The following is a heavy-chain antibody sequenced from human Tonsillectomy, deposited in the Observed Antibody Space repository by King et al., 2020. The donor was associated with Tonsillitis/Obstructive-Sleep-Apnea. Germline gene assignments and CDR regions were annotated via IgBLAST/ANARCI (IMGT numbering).Heavy chain of an antibody. Sequence: VQLQQWGAGLLKPSETLSLTCAVYGGSFSGYYWSWIRQPPGKGLEWIGEINHSGSTNYNPSLKSRVTISLDTSKNQFSLKLSSVTAADTAVYYCASARLKDIVVVPSNYYFDYWGQGTLVTVYS. V-gene: IGHV4-34*01. D-gene: IGHD2-2*01. CDR3: ASARLKDIVVVPSNYYFDY. CDR2: INHSGST. J-gene: IGHJ4*02. CDR1: GGSFSGYY.